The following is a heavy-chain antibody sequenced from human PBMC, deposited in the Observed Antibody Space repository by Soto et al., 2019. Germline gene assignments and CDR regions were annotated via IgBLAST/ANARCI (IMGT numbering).Heavy chain of an antibody. D-gene: IGHD3-3*01. V-gene: IGHV1-46*01. Sequence: ASVKVSCKASGYTFTSYYMHWVRQAPGQGLEWMGIINPSGGSTSYAQKFQGRVTMTRDTSTSTVYMELSSLRSEDTAVYYCARGDLEWLLYRTVPGMDVWGQGTTVTVSS. CDR3: ARGDLEWLLYRTVPGMDV. CDR1: GYTFTSYY. J-gene: IGHJ6*02. CDR2: INPSGGST.